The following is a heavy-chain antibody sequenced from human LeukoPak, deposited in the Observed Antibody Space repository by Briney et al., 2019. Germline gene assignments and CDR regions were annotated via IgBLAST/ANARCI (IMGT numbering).Heavy chain of an antibody. CDR1: GGSFSGYY. D-gene: IGHD6-13*01. Sequence: SETLSLTCAVYGGSFSGYYWSWIRQPPGKGLEWIGEITHSGSTNYNPSLKSRVTISVDTSKNQFSLKLSSVTAADTAVYYCARGGHRYSSSWYYYYGMDVWGQGTTVTVSS. CDR2: ITHSGST. V-gene: IGHV4-34*01. J-gene: IGHJ6*02. CDR3: ARGGHRYSSSWYYYYGMDV.